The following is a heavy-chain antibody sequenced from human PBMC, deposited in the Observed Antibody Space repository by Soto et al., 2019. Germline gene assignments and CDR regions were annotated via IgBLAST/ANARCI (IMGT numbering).Heavy chain of an antibody. D-gene: IGHD5-18*01. Sequence: QVQLVESGGGVVQPGKSLRLSCAASGFTFSSYGMHWVRQAPGKGLEWVAVISNDGSNKYYADSVKGRLIISRDSSENTLYLQMNSLRTEDTAVYYCAKGSGADGYSPVEYWGQGTLVTVSS. V-gene: IGHV3-30*18. CDR1: GFTFSSYG. CDR2: ISNDGSNK. CDR3: AKGSGADGYSPVEY. J-gene: IGHJ4*02.